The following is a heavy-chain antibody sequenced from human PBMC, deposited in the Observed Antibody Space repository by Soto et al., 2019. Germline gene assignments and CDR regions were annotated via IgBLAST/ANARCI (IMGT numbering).Heavy chain of an antibody. CDR3: AKDTRLRYGSDDAFDI. CDR2: ISGSGGST. D-gene: IGHD3-10*01. CDR1: GFTFSSYA. Sequence: EVQLLESGGGLVQPGGSLRLSCAASGFTFSSYAMSWVRQAPGKGLEWVSAISGSGGSTYYADSVKGRFTISRDNSKNTLYLQMNSLRAEDTAVYYCAKDTRLRYGSDDAFDIWGQGTMVTVSS. J-gene: IGHJ3*02. V-gene: IGHV3-23*01.